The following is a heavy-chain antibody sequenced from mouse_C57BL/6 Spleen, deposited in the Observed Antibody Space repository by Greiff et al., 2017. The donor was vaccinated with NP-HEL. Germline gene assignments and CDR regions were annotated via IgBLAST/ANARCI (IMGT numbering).Heavy chain of an antibody. Sequence: QVQLKQSGAELMKPGASVKLSCKATGYTFTGYWIEWVKQRPGHGLEWIGEILPGSGSTNYNEKFKGKATFTADTSSNTAYMQLSSLATEDSAIYYGARKRVYYDYDGNFDYWGQGTTLTVSS. CDR1: GYTFTGYW. V-gene: IGHV1-9*01. CDR2: ILPGSGST. J-gene: IGHJ2*01. D-gene: IGHD2-4*01. CDR3: ARKRVYYDYDGNFDY.